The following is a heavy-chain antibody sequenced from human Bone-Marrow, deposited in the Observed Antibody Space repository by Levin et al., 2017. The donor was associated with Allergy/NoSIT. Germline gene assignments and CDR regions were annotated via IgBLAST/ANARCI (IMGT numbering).Heavy chain of an antibody. V-gene: IGHV3-23*01. CDR1: GFNFRSNA. CDR2: ISSSGART. J-gene: IGHJ6*03. Sequence: PGGSLRLSCAASGFNFRSNAMSWVRQAPGKGLEWVAHISSSGARTQYADSVKGRFTISRDNSKNTLYLQMNSLSAEDTAVYYCEKRYYDILTGYLTYYYMDVWGQGTTVTVSS. CDR3: EKRYYDILTGYLTYYYMDV. D-gene: IGHD3-9*01.